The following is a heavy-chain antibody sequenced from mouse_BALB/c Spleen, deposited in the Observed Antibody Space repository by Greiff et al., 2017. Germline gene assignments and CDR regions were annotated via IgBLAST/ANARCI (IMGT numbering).Heavy chain of an antibody. V-gene: IGHV5-17*02. J-gene: IGHJ2*01. CDR2: ISSGSSTI. CDR3: ARSGRYGGSFDY. D-gene: IGHD2-14*01. Sequence: EVKLVESGGGLVQPGGSRKLSCAASGFTFSSFGMHWVRQAPEKGLEWVAYISSGSSTIYYADTVKGRFTISRDNPKNTLFLQMTSLRSEDTAMYYCARSGRYGGSFDYWGQGTTLTVSS. CDR1: GFTFSSFG.